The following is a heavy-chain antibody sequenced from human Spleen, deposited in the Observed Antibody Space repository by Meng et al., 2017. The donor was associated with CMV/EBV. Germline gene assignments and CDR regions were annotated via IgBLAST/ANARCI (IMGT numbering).Heavy chain of an antibody. CDR3: ARGRGYCSSTNCYFNFDF. CDR2: ISSTSLHM. CDR1: SDYG. Sequence: SDYGMSGVRKSPGKGLEWVASISSTSLHMYYADSVKGRFTISRDNAKRSLYLHANSLRAEDTAVYYCARGRGYCSSTNCYFNFDFWGQGTLVTVSS. D-gene: IGHD2-2*01. V-gene: IGHV3-21*01. J-gene: IGHJ4*02.